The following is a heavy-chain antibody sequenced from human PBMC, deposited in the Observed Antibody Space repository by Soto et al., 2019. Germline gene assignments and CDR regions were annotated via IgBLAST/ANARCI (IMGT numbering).Heavy chain of an antibody. V-gene: IGHV1-69*01. J-gene: IGHJ4*02. D-gene: IGHD5-12*01. CDR2: IIPIFGTA. Sequence: QVQLVQSGAEVKKPGSSVKVSCKASGGTFSSYAISWVRQAPGQGLEWMGGIIPIFGTANYAQKFQGRVTITADESTRTAYMELSSLRSEDTAVYYCARSHIVATIWADHFDYWGQGPLVTVSS. CDR1: GGTFSSYA. CDR3: ARSHIVATIWADHFDY.